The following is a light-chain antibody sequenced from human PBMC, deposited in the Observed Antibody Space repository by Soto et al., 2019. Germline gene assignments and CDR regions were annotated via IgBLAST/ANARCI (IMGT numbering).Light chain of an antibody. V-gene: IGKV3-20*01. Sequence: EIVMTHSPATLSVSPGERSTLSCRASQSVSSDLAWYQQKPGQAPRLLIYGTSNRATGIPDRFSGSGSGTDFSLTISSLEPGDLAVYYCQQYGSSLLTFGGGTKVDIK. CDR2: GTS. CDR1: QSVSSD. J-gene: IGKJ4*01. CDR3: QQYGSSLLT.